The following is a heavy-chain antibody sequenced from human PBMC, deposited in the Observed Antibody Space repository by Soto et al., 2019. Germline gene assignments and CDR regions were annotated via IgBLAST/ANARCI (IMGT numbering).Heavy chain of an antibody. Sequence: ASVKVSCKASGYTFTGYYMHWVRQAPGQGLEWMGWINPNSGGTNYAQKFQGWVTMTRDTSISTAYMELSRLRSDDTAVYYCARDRTHLSISTIFGVGNDRGYYYYMDVWGKGTTVTVSS. CDR2: INPNSGGT. CDR3: ARDRTHLSISTIFGVGNDRGYYYYMDV. D-gene: IGHD3-3*01. V-gene: IGHV1-2*04. J-gene: IGHJ6*03. CDR1: GYTFTGYY.